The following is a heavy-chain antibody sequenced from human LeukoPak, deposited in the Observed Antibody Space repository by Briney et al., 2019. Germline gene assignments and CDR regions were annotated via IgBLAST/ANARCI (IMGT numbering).Heavy chain of an antibody. CDR1: GFTSSSYW. CDR3: ARAPYCIGGSCRFDY. V-gene: IGHV3-7*03. Sequence: PGGSLRLSCAVSGFTSSSYWMSRVRQAPGKGLAWVANIKQDGSEKYYVDSVKGRFTISRDNAKNSLYLQMNSLRAEDTAVYYCARAPYCIGGSCRFDYWGQGTLVTVSS. CDR2: IKQDGSEK. J-gene: IGHJ4*02. D-gene: IGHD2-15*01.